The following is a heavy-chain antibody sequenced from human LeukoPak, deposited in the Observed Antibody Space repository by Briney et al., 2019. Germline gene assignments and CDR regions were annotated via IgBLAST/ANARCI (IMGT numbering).Heavy chain of an antibody. D-gene: IGHD2-15*01. CDR3: ARDLPAGSGYCSGGSCG. CDR1: GFTFSSYW. CDR2: IKQDGSEK. J-gene: IGHJ4*02. V-gene: IGHV3-7*01. Sequence: GGSLRLSCAASGFTFSSYWMSWVRQAPGKGLKRVANIKQDGSEKYYVDSVKGRFTISRDNAKNSLYLQMNSLRAEDTAVYYCARDLPAGSGYCSGGSCGGGQGTLVTVSS.